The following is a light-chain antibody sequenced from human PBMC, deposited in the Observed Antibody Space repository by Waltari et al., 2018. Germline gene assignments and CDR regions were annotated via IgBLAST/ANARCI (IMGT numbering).Light chain of an antibody. CDR1: QSVPTN. Sequence: RVTLSCRASQSVPTNLAWYQQKPGQPPRLLIYVASTRATGVPARFSGSGSGTEFTLTISSLESEDFAVYYCQQYSNWPYTFGQGTKLEIK. CDR2: VAS. CDR3: QQYSNWPYT. V-gene: IGKV3-15*01. J-gene: IGKJ2*01.